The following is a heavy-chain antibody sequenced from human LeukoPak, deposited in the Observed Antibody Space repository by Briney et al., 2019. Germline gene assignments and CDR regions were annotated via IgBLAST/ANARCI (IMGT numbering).Heavy chain of an antibody. Sequence: GGSLRLSCAASGFTFSIYSMNWVRQAPGKGLEWVSSISSSSSYIYYASSVKGRFTISRDNAKNSLYLQMNSLRAEDTAVYYCARDLRYCSSASCSENGAFDIWGQGTMVTVSS. CDR1: GFTFSIYS. CDR2: ISSSSSYI. V-gene: IGHV3-21*01. CDR3: ARDLRYCSSASCSENGAFDI. J-gene: IGHJ3*02. D-gene: IGHD2-2*01.